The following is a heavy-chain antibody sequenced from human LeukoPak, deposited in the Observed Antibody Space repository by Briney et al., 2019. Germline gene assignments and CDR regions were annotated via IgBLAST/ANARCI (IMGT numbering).Heavy chain of an antibody. CDR2: IRSKANSYAT. Sequence: GGSLRLSCAASGFTFSGSAMHWVRQASGKGLEWVGRIRSKANSYATAYAASVKGRFTISRDDSKNTAYLQMNSLKTEDTAVYYCTSRRSDSSGWPPDDGLDIWGQGTMVTVSS. V-gene: IGHV3-73*01. D-gene: IGHD6-19*01. J-gene: IGHJ3*02. CDR3: TSRRSDSSGWPPDDGLDI. CDR1: GFTFSGSA.